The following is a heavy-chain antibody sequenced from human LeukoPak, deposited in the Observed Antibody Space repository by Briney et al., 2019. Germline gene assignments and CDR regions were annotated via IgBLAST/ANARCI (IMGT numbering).Heavy chain of an antibody. J-gene: IGHJ5*02. CDR1: GGSISSYY. CDR2: IYYSGST. Sequence: PSETLSLTCTVSGGSISSYYWSWIRQPPGKGLEWIGYIYYSGSTNYNPSLKSRVTISVDTSKNQFSLKLSSVTAADTAVYYCAKDLWGPTVVGYNWFDPWGQGTLVTVSS. V-gene: IGHV4-59*01. CDR3: AKDLWGPTVVGYNWFDP. D-gene: IGHD4-23*01.